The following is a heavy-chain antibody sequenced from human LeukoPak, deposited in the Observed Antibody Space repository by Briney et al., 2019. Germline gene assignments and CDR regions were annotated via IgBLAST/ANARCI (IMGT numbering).Heavy chain of an antibody. CDR1: GGSFSGYY. V-gene: IGHV4-34*01. CDR2: INHSGST. Sequence: TSETLSLTCAVYGGSFSGYYWSWIRQPPGKGLEWIGEINHSGSTNYNPSLKSRVTISLDTSKNQFSLKLSSVPAADTAVYYCARRRRRDYYDSSGYIFDYWGQGTLVTVSS. CDR3: ARRRRRDYYDSSGYIFDY. D-gene: IGHD3-22*01. J-gene: IGHJ4*02.